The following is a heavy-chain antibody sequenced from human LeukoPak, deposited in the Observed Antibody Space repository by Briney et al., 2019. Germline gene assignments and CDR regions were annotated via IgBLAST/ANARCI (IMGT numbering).Heavy chain of an antibody. CDR2: ISSSSSTI. Sequence: GGSLRLSCAASGFTFSSYSMDWVRQAPGKGLEWVSYISSSSSTIYYADSVKGRFTISRDNAKNSLYLQMNSLRAEDTAVYYCARALNYYYMDVWGKGTTVTVSS. CDR1: GFTFSSYS. J-gene: IGHJ6*03. CDR3: ARALNYYYMDV. D-gene: IGHD4/OR15-4a*01. V-gene: IGHV3-48*01.